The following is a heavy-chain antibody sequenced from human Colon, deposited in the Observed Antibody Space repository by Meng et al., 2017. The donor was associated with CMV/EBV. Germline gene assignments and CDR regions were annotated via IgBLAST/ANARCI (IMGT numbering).Heavy chain of an antibody. V-gene: IGHV3-7*03. J-gene: IGHJ4*02. D-gene: IGHD2-15*01. CDR2: IKQDGSEK. CDR3: ARDGVVVLGATRD. Sequence: GESLKISCAASGFTFSSYWMSWVRQAPGKGLEWVANIKQDGSEKYYVDSVKGRFTISRDNAKNSLYLQMSSLRAEDTAIYYCARDGVVVLGATRDWGQGTLVTVSS. CDR1: GFTFSSYW.